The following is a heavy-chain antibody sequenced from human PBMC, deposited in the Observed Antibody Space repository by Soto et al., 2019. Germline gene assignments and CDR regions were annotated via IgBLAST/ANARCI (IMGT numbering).Heavy chain of an antibody. CDR2: ISGYNGNT. V-gene: IGHV1-18*01. CDR1: GYSFTTYG. J-gene: IGHJ6*02. CDR3: AREGPAPYYYYGMDV. Sequence: QVQLVQSRGEVKKPGASVKVSCKTSGYSFTTYGISWVRQAPGQGLEWMGWISGYNGNTNYAQNIQSRVTMTTDTSTSTAYMELRSLRSDDTAVYYCAREGPAPYYYYGMDVWGQGSTVTVSS.